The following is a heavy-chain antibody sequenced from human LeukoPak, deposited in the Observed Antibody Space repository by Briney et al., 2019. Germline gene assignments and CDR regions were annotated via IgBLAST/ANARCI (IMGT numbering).Heavy chain of an antibody. D-gene: IGHD3-9*01. V-gene: IGHV4-61*02. CDR2: IYTSGST. Sequence: PSETLSLTCTVSSGSISTSNYYWSWIRQPAGKGLEWIGRIYTSGSTNYNPSLKSRVTMSVDTSKNQFSLKLSSVTAADTAVYYCARYLRYFDWNNWFDPWGQGTLVTVSS. J-gene: IGHJ5*02. CDR3: ARYLRYFDWNNWFDP. CDR1: SGSISTSNYY.